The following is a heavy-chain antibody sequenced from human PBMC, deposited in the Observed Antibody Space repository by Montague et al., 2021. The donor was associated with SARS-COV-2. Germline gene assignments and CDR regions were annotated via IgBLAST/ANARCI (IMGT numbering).Heavy chain of an antibody. V-gene: IGHV4-34*01. CDR1: GGSFSDYY. Sequence: SETLSLTCAVHGGSFSDYYWSWIRQAPGKGLEWIGEINHSGSTNYNPSLKSRVTISVDTSKNQFSLKLSSVTAADTAVYYCVRGAPTITMTVVVVPGAGWYFDLWGRGTLVSVSA. CDR3: VRGAPTITMTVVVVPGAGWYFDL. CDR2: INHSGST. D-gene: IGHD3-22*01. J-gene: IGHJ2*01.